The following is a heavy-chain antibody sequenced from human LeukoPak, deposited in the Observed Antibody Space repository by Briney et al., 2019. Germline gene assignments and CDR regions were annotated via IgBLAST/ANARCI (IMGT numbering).Heavy chain of an antibody. CDR1: GFTFSSYA. CDR3: AKAHSTGWYSFDF. D-gene: IGHD6-19*01. Sequence: GGSLRLSCAASGFTFSSYAMSWVRQAPGKGLEWVSAIRGSGDRTHYADSVKGRFTISRDNSKNTLYLQMNSLRAEDSAVYYCAKAHSTGWYSFDFWGQGTLVTVSS. V-gene: IGHV3-23*01. J-gene: IGHJ4*02. CDR2: IRGSGDRT.